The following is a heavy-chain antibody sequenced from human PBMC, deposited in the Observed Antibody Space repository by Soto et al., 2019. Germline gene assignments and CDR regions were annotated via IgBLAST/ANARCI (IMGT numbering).Heavy chain of an antibody. V-gene: IGHV5-51*01. CDR3: ARPGATAYGMDV. CDR1: GYRFATSW. Sequence: PGESLKISCKTSGYRFATSWIGWVRQMPGKGLEWMGIIYPADSDTRYSPSFQGQVTISADKSVNTAYLQWSSLKASDTAMYYWARPGATAYGMDVCGQGTTVTV. J-gene: IGHJ6*02. CDR2: IYPADSDT.